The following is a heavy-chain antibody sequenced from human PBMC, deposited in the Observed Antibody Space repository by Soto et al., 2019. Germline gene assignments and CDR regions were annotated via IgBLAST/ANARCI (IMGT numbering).Heavy chain of an antibody. Sequence: VQLLESGGGLVQPGGSLRLSCAASGFTFRDYAMNWVRQAPGKGLEWVSDISGSGYNTFYADSVKGRFTISRDNANNTVHLLMNNLRADDTALYYCVKQLLSLIVVADAFDIWGQGTMVTVSS. D-gene: IGHD3-22*01. CDR3: VKQLLSLIVVADAFDI. J-gene: IGHJ3*02. CDR2: ISGSGYNT. CDR1: GFTFRDYA. V-gene: IGHV3-23*01.